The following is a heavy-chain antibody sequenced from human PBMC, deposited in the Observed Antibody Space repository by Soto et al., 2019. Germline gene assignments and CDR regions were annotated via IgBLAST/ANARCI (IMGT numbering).Heavy chain of an antibody. CDR2: ISYDGSNK. V-gene: IGHV3-30-3*01. Sequence: GGSLRLSCAASGFTFSSYAMHWVRQAPGKGLEWVAVISYDGSNKYYADSVKSRFTISRDNSKNTLYLQMNSLRAEDTAVYYCAREYYDFWSGYIRSYYYYGMDVWGRGTTVTVSS. CDR1: GFTFSSYA. CDR3: AREYYDFWSGYIRSYYYYGMDV. J-gene: IGHJ6*02. D-gene: IGHD3-3*01.